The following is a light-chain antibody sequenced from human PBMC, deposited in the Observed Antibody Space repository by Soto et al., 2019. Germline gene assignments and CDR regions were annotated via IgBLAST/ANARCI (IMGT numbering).Light chain of an antibody. V-gene: IGKV1-39*01. CDR3: HQSHSFPYT. Sequence: DIQMTQSPSSLSASVGDTVTITCRASENISRYLNWYQQKVGKAPKLLIYAASSLQSAVPSRFSGSGSGTDFTLTISSLLPEDFATYYCHQSHSFPYTFGQGTK. J-gene: IGKJ2*01. CDR2: AAS. CDR1: ENISRY.